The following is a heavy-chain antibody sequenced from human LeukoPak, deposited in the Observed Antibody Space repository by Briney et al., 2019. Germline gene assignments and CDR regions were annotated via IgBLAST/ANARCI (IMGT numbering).Heavy chain of an antibody. D-gene: IGHD5-24*01. J-gene: IGHJ5*02. V-gene: IGHV1-8*03. CDR3: ARDNSVRDEAWWFNP. Sequence: ASVKVSSKASGYTCTSYDINWVRQATGQGLEWMGWMNPNSGNTGYAQKFQGRVTITRNTSISTAYMELSSLRSEDTAVYYCARDNSVRDEAWWFNPWGQGTLVTVSS. CDR2: MNPNSGNT. CDR1: GYTCTSYD.